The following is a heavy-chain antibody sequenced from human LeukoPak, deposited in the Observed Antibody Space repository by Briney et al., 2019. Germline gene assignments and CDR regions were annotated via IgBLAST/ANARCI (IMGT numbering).Heavy chain of an antibody. CDR1: GFTFSSYS. D-gene: IGHD2-2*01. Sequence: GGSLRLSCAASGFTFSSYSMNWVRQAPGKGLEWVSYISSSSSTIYYADSVKGRFTISRDNAKNSLYLQMNSLRAEDTAVYYCARDPGGYCSSTSCYFPRLFDYWGQGTLVTVSS. CDR2: ISSSSSTI. CDR3: ARDPGGYCSSTSCYFPRLFDY. V-gene: IGHV3-48*04. J-gene: IGHJ4*02.